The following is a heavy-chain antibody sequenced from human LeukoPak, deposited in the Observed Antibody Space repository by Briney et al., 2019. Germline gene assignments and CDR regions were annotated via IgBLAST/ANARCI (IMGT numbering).Heavy chain of an antibody. Sequence: GASVKVSCKASGYTFTGYYMHWVRQAPGQGLEWMGWINPNSGGTNYAQKFQGRVTMTRDTSISTAYMELSRLRSDDTAVYYCARVRPYSSSYPYYYYYMDVWGKGTTVTVSS. J-gene: IGHJ6*03. CDR3: ARVRPYSSSYPYYYYYMDV. D-gene: IGHD6-6*01. V-gene: IGHV1-2*02. CDR2: INPNSGGT. CDR1: GYTFTGYY.